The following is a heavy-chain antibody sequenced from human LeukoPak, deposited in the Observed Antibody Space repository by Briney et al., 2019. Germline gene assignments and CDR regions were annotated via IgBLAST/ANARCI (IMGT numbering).Heavy chain of an antibody. CDR3: AKDRPWFDP. CDR2: ISYDGSNK. J-gene: IGHJ5*02. Sequence: GGSLRLSCAASGFTFSSYWMSWVRQAPGKGLEWVAVISYDGSNKYYADSVKGRFTISRDNSKNTLYLQMNSLRAEDTAVYYCAKDRPWFDPWGQGTLVTVSS. V-gene: IGHV3-30*18. CDR1: GFTFSSYW.